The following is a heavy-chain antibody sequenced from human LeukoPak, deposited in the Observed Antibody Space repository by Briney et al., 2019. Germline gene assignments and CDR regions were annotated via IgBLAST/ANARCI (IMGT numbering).Heavy chain of an antibody. CDR3: ARQAEVWLYYYYYMDV. D-gene: IGHD5-24*01. V-gene: IGHV4-34*01. CDR1: GGSFSGYY. J-gene: IGHJ6*03. CDR2: INHSGST. Sequence: AETLSLTCAVYGGSFSGYYWSWIRQPPGKVLEWIGEINHSGSTDYNPSLKSRVTISVDTSKNQFSLKLSSVTAADTAVYYCARQAEVWLYYYYYMDVWGKGITVTVSS.